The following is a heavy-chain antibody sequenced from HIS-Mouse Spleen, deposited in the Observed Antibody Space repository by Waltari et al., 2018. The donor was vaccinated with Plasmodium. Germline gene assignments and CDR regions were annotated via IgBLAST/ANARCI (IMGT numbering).Heavy chain of an antibody. CDR2: IYSSGST. Sequence: QLQLQESGPGLVKPSETLSLTCTVSGGSISSSSYYWGWIRQPPGKGLEWIGSIYSSGSTSSNPSLKSRVTISVDTSKNQFSLKLSSVTAADTAVYYCARRGGSYYYFDYWGQGTLVTVSS. D-gene: IGHD1-26*01. CDR3: ARRGGSYYYFDY. V-gene: IGHV4-39*01. CDR1: GGSISSSSYY. J-gene: IGHJ4*02.